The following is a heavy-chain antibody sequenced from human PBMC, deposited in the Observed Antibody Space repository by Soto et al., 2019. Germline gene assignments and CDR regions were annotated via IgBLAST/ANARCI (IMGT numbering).Heavy chain of an antibody. CDR3: TTARGLGCIDDY. CDR1: GFTFRNAW. D-gene: IGHD2-15*01. Sequence: EVQLVESGGGLVKPGESLRLSCAASGFTFRNAWMTWIRQAPGKGLEWVGRIKSKTDGGTTDYAAPVKGRISISRDDSKNTLYLQMISLKTEDTAVYYCTTARGLGCIDDYWGQGTLVTVSS. V-gene: IGHV3-15*05. CDR2: IKSKTDGGTT. J-gene: IGHJ4*02.